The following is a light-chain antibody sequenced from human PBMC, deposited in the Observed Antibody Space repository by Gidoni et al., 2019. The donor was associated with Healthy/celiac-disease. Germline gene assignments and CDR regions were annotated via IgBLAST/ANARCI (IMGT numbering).Light chain of an antibody. V-gene: IGKV3-15*01. J-gene: IGKJ1*01. Sequence: EIVLKQSPATLSVSPGERATLSCRASQSVSSNLAWYQQKPGQAPRRLIDGAPTRATGIPARFSGSGSGTEFTLTISSLQSENFAVYYFQQYNNWPTFGQGTKVEIK. CDR2: GAP. CDR1: QSVSSN. CDR3: QQYNNWPT.